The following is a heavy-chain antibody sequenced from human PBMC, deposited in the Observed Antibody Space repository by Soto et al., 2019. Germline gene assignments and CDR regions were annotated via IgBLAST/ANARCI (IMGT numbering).Heavy chain of an antibody. D-gene: IGHD6-13*01. CDR2: ITESGSGA. J-gene: IGHJ6*02. V-gene: IGHV3-23*01. Sequence: EVQLLESGGGLVQPGGSLRLSCAASGFTFSSHVMTWVRLGSGKGLEWVSTITESGSGAYAASVKGRFTISRDNSKNALFLPMNSLTAEDTAVYYCARFMVEIGAAGGGRPMDVWGQGTTVTVSS. CDR1: GFTFSSHV. CDR3: ARFMVEIGAAGGGRPMDV.